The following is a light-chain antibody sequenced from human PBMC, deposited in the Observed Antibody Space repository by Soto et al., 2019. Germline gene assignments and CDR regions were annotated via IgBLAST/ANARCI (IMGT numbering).Light chain of an antibody. CDR1: QDISSW. CDR3: QQANSFPFT. CDR2: AAS. Sequence: DIQMTQSPSSVSASVGDRVTITCRASQDISSWLAWYQQKPGKAPELLIYAASNLQSGVPSRFSGSGSGTDFTLTISSLQPEDSATYYCQQANSFPFTFGPGTKVDIK. J-gene: IGKJ3*01. V-gene: IGKV1D-12*01.